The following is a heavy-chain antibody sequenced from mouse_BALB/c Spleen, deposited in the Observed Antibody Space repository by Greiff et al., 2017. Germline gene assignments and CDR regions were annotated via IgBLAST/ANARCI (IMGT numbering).Heavy chain of an antibody. J-gene: IGHJ4*01. CDR3: ARDQLYRWDAMDD. CDR2: INSNGGST. D-gene: IGHD3-1*01. Sequence: EVQVVESGGGLVQPGGSLKLSCAASGFTFSSYGMSWVRQTPDKRLELVATINSNGGSTYYPDSVKGRFTISRDNAKNTLYLQMSSLKSEDTAMYYCARDQLYRWDAMDDWGQGTSVTVSS. V-gene: IGHV5-6-3*01. CDR1: GFTFSSYG.